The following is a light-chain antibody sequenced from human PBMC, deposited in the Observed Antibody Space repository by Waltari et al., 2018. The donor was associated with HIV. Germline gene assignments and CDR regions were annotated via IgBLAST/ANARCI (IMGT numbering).Light chain of an antibody. Sequence: YVLYQPPSVSVAPGKTARITCGGGNIEKRSVQWYQQRPGQAPVLVMQYDNDRPSGIPERFSGSNSGNTATLTISRVEAGDEADFYCQVWDVDTSHLIFGGGTRLTVL. CDR1: NIEKRS. V-gene: IGLV3-21*04. J-gene: IGLJ2*01. CDR3: QVWDVDTSHLI. CDR2: YDN.